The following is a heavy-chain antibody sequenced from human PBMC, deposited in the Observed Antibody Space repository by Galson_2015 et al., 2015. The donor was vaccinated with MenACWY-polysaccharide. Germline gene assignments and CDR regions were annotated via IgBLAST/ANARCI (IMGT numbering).Heavy chain of an antibody. J-gene: IGHJ3*01. D-gene: IGHD2-21*02. CDR3: ARDPHCGAGCSIHDAFDV. CDR2: INTDGSST. Sequence: SLRLSCAAFGFTFSSYWMHWVRQAPGEGLVWVSRINTDGSSTSYADSVKGRFTVSRDNAKNTVYLQMNSLRAEDTAVYYCARDPHCGAGCSIHDAFDVWGQGTKVTVSS. CDR1: GFTFSSYW. V-gene: IGHV3-74*01.